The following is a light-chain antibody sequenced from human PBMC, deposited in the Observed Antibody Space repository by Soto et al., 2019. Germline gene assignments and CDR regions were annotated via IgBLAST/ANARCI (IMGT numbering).Light chain of an antibody. CDR3: QSYDSGLSGSV. CDR2: GNS. Sequence: QSVLTQPPSVSGAPGQRVTISCTGSSSNIGAGYDVHWYQQLPGTAPKLLIYGNSNRPSGVPDRFSGSKSGTSASLAITGLQAEDEADYYCQSYDSGLSGSVFGTGTKHTVL. J-gene: IGLJ1*01. CDR1: SSNIGAGYD. V-gene: IGLV1-40*01.